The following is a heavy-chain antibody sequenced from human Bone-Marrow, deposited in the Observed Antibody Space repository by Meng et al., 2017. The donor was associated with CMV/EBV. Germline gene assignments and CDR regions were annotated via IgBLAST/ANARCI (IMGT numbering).Heavy chain of an antibody. V-gene: IGHV3-30*02. CDR3: AKHGGGVITFFGVAKYGKDV. Sequence: LTCAASGFPFSTFGMHWVRQTPGKGLEWVAFTQYDGSNKSYADSVKGRFTISRDNSKNTLYLQMNSLRPEDTAVYYCAKHGGGVITFFGVAKYGKDVWGQGTTVTVSS. CDR2: TQYDGSNK. D-gene: IGHD3-3*01. J-gene: IGHJ6*02. CDR1: GFPFSTFG.